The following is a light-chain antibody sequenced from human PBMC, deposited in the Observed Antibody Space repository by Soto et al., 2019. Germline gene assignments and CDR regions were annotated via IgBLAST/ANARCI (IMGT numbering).Light chain of an antibody. Sequence: ENVLTQSPAALSVSPGESATVSCRATKTVSDNLAWYQQKPGQSPRLLIYAASTRATGIPARFSGSGSGTEFTLTISNLQSEDFAIYYCQQYNNWPPGTFGQGTKVDIK. J-gene: IGKJ1*01. CDR3: QQYNNWPPGT. CDR2: AAS. CDR1: KTVSDN. V-gene: IGKV3-15*01.